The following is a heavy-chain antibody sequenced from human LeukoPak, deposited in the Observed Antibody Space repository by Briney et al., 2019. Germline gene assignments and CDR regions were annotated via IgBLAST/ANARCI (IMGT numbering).Heavy chain of an antibody. CDR1: GGSISSYY. CDR2: IYYSGGT. J-gene: IGHJ5*02. Sequence: SETLSLTCTVSGGSISSYYWSWIRQPPGKGLEWIGYIYYSGGTNYNPSLKSRVTISVDTSKNQFSLKLSSVTAADTAVYYCARDDLTGYYKSWGQGTLVTVSS. D-gene: IGHD3-9*01. CDR3: ARDDLTGYYKS. V-gene: IGHV4-59*01.